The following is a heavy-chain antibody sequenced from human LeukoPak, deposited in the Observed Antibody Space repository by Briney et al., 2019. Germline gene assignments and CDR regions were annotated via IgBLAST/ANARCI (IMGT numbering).Heavy chain of an antibody. CDR2: IIPIFGTA. J-gene: IGHJ4*02. Sequence: GASVKVSCKASGGTFSSYAISWVRQAPGQGLEWMGGIIPIFGTANYAQKFQGRVTITADKSTSTAYMELSSLRSEDTAVYYCVVATYPSYFDYWGQGTLVTVSS. CDR1: GGTFSSYA. CDR3: VVATYPSYFDY. V-gene: IGHV1-69*06. D-gene: IGHD5-12*01.